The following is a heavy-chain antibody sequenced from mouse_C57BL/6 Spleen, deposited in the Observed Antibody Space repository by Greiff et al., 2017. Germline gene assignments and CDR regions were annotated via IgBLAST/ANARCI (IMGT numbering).Heavy chain of an antibody. CDR2: INPNNGGT. CDR3: AKIRSVYGSDYFDY. V-gene: IGHV1-26*01. D-gene: IGHD1-1*01. Sequence: EVQLQQSGPELVKPGASVKISCKASGYTFTDYYMNWVKQSHGKSLEWIGDINPNNGGTSYNQKFKGKATLTVDKSSSTAYMELRSLTSEDSAVYYCAKIRSVYGSDYFDYWGQGTTLTVSS. CDR1: GYTFTDYY. J-gene: IGHJ2*01.